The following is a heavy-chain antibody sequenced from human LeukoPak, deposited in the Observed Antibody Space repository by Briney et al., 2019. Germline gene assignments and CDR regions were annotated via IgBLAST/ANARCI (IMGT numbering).Heavy chain of an antibody. V-gene: IGHV4-30-4*08. CDR3: ARHRRHYDILTGYYAGHFDI. CDR2: IYYSGST. D-gene: IGHD3-9*01. J-gene: IGHJ3*02. CDR1: GGSISNGVYY. Sequence: SQTLSLTCTVSGGSISNGVYYWSWIRQHPGKGLEWIGYIYYSGSTYYNPSLKSRVTISVHTSKNQFSLKLTSVTAADTAVYYCARHRRHYDILTGYYAGHFDIWGQGTMVTVSS.